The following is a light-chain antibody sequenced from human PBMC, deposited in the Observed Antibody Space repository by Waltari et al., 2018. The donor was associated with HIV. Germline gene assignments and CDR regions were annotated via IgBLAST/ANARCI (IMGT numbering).Light chain of an antibody. CDR3: QQSSSPPALT. J-gene: IGKJ4*01. CDR2: AAS. CDR1: QDIDTY. V-gene: IGKV1-39*01. Sequence: DIQMTQSPASLSASVGDTVSITCRSSQDIDTYLNWYQQHPGKAPRLLVYAASSLQSGVSSRFSGSGSGTEFSLTISGLQPEDFATYYCQQSSSPPALTFGGGTKVEI.